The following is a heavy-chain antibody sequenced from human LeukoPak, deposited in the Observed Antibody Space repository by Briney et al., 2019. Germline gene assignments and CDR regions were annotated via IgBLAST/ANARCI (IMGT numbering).Heavy chain of an antibody. Sequence: GGSLRLSCAASGFTFSTYWMNWFRQTPGKGLEWVANIDQDETEKFYVDSVVGRFTISRDNGKNFLYLQMNSLRAEDTAVYYCAKSGGFFDTWGQGTLVTVSS. D-gene: IGHD1-26*01. CDR2: IDQDETEK. CDR3: AKSGGFFDT. J-gene: IGHJ5*02. V-gene: IGHV3-7*01. CDR1: GFTFSTYW.